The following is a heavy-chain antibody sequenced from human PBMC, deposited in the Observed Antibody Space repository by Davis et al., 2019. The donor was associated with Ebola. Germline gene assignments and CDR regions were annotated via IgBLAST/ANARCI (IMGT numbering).Heavy chain of an antibody. CDR3: ARLDGSGLYYYYYGMDV. D-gene: IGHD3-10*01. Sequence: PGGSLRLSCAASGFTFSSYWMSWVRQAPGKGLEWVANIKQDGSEKYYVDSVKGRFTISRDNAKNSLYLQMNSLRAEDTAVYYCARLDGSGLYYYYYGMDVWGQGTTVTVSS. CDR1: GFTFSSYW. CDR2: IKQDGSEK. V-gene: IGHV3-7*01. J-gene: IGHJ6*02.